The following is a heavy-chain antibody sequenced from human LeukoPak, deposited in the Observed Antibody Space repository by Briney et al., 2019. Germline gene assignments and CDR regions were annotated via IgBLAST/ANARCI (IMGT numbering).Heavy chain of an antibody. J-gene: IGHJ4*02. D-gene: IGHD6-19*01. Sequence: GGSLRLSCAASGFTVSSNYMAWVRQAPGKGLGWVSIIYSAGNTNYADSVKGRFTISRDNSKNTLYLQMNSLRAGDTAVYFCAKIVSDSSGWYHFDYWGQGALVTVSS. V-gene: IGHV3-66*01. CDR1: GFTVSSNY. CDR3: AKIVSDSSGWYHFDY. CDR2: IYSAGNT.